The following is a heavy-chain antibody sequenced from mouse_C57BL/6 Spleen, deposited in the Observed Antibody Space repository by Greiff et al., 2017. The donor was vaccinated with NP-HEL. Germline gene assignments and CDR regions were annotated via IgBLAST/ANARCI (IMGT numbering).Heavy chain of an antibody. V-gene: IGHV7-3*01. CDR1: GFTFTDYY. CDR3: ARYPGGYYAMDY. CDR2: IRNKANGYTT. J-gene: IGHJ4*01. Sequence: DVMLVESGGGLVQPGGSLSLPCAASGFTFTDYYMSWVRQPPGQALEWLGFIRNKANGYTTEYSASVKGRFTISRDNSQSILYLQMNALRAEDSATYYCARYPGGYYAMDYWGQGTSVTVSS.